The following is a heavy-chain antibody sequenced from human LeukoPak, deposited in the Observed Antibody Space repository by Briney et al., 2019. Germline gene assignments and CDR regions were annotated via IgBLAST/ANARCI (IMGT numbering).Heavy chain of an antibody. J-gene: IGHJ5*02. CDR3: AKNNWFDP. CDR2: INHSGST. CDR1: GYSVSSGYY. V-gene: IGHV4-38-2*02. Sequence: SETLSLTCTVSGYSVSSGYYWGWIRPPPGKGLEWIGEINHSGSTNYNPSLKSRVTISVDTSRNQFSLKLTSVTAADTAMYYCAKNNWFDPWGQGTLVTVSS.